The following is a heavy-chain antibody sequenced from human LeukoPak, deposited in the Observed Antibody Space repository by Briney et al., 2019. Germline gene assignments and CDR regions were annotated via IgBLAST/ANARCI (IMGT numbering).Heavy chain of an antibody. J-gene: IGHJ4*02. CDR3: ARVRYGLDY. CDR2: IYHSGST. V-gene: IGHV4-30-2*01. CDR1: VGSISSGGYT. D-gene: IGHD3-16*01. Sequence: SETLSLTCAVSVGSISSGGYTWSWIRQPPGKGLEWIGYIYHSGSTYYNPSLKSRVTISVDRSKNQFPLKLSSVTAADTAVYYCARVRYGLDYWGQGTLVTVSS.